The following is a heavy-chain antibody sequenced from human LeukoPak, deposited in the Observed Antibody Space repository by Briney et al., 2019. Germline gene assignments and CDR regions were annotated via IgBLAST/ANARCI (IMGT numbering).Heavy chain of an antibody. Sequence: PGGSLRLSCAASGFTFSSYGMHWVRQAPGKGLEWVAVISYDGSNKYYADSVKGRFTISRDNSKNTLYLQMNSLRAEDTAVYYCARAGYGGNHHGMDVWGQGTTVTVSS. CDR1: GFTFSSYG. CDR3: ARAGYGGNHHGMDV. D-gene: IGHD4-23*01. J-gene: IGHJ6*02. V-gene: IGHV3-30*03. CDR2: ISYDGSNK.